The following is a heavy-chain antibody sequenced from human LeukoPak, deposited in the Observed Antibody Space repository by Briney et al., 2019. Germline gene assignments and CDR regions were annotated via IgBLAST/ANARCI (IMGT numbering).Heavy chain of an antibody. CDR3: ASGTPISSIAPYNPRNSGSYAFLFDY. J-gene: IGHJ4*02. CDR2: INHSGST. CDR1: GGSFSGYY. Sequence: SETLSLTCAVYGGSFSGYYWSWIRQPPGKGLEWIGEINHSGSTNYNPSLKSRVTISVDTSKKQFSLRLSSVTAADTAVYYCASGTPISSIAPYNPRNSGSYAFLFDYWGQGTLVTVSS. D-gene: IGHD1-26*01. V-gene: IGHV4-34*01.